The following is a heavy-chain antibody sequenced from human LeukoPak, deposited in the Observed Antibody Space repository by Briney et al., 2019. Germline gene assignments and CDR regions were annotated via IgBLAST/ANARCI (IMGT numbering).Heavy chain of an antibody. CDR3: VRGPEYSSSWYYYYYGMDV. Sequence: ASVTVSCKASGYTFTSYDINWVRQAPGQGLEWMGWMNPNSGNTGYAQKFQGRVTMTRNTSISTAYMELSSLRSEDTAVYYCVRGPEYSSSWYYYYYGMDVWGQGTTVTVSS. V-gene: IGHV1-8*01. J-gene: IGHJ6*02. CDR2: MNPNSGNT. D-gene: IGHD6-13*01. CDR1: GYTFTSYD.